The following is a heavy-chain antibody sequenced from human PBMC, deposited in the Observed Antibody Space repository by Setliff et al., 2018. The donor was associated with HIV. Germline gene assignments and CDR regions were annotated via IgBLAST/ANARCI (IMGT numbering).Heavy chain of an antibody. CDR1: GFTFRSYE. CDR3: AKGMGATGFDY. V-gene: IGHV3-48*03. Sequence: PGGSLRLSCAASGFTFRSYEMNWVRQAPGKGLEWVSHIGSSGNTINYADSVEGRFTISRDNSKNTLYLQMNSLRADDTAVYYCAKGMGATGFDYWGQGTLVTVSS. CDR2: IGSSGNTI. D-gene: IGHD1-26*01. J-gene: IGHJ4*02.